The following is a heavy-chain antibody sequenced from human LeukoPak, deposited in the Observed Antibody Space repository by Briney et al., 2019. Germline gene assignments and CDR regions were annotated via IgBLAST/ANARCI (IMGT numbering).Heavy chain of an antibody. CDR3: ARGSGSYFVPITDY. CDR2: INHSGST. J-gene: IGHJ4*02. CDR1: GGSFSGYY. Sequence: SETLSLTCAVYGGSFSGYYWSWIRQLPGKGLEWIGEINHSGSTNYNPSLKSRVTISVDTSKNQFSLKLSSVTAADTAVYYCARGSGSYFVPITDYWGQGTLVTVSS. V-gene: IGHV4-34*01. D-gene: IGHD3-10*01.